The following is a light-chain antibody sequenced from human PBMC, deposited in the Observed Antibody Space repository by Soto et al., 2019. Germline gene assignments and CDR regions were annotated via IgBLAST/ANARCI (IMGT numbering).Light chain of an antibody. V-gene: IGKV3-15*01. Sequence: EIVMTQSPATLSASPGERATVSCRASQSVRSNLAWYQQKPGQAPRLLIYGASIRATGIPARFSGSGSGTEFTLSIGSLQSEDFAVYYCQQHNNWPLTFGGGTKVDIK. CDR2: GAS. CDR3: QQHNNWPLT. CDR1: QSVRSN. J-gene: IGKJ4*01.